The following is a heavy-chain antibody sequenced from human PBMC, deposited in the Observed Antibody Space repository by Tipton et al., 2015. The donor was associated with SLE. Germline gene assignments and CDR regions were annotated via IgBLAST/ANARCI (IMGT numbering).Heavy chain of an antibody. J-gene: IGHJ4*02. CDR2: TYYRSKWHN. CDR3: ARMICTPSCYSLDS. D-gene: IGHD2-2*02. CDR1: GDSVSSNIAA. Sequence: GLVKPSQTLSLTCAISGDSVSSNIAAWNWIRQSPSRGLEWLGRTYYRSKWHNEYAVSVKGRMTISPDTSKNQFSLQVNSVTPEDTAVYYCARMICTPSCYSLDSWGQGTLVTVSS. V-gene: IGHV6-1*01.